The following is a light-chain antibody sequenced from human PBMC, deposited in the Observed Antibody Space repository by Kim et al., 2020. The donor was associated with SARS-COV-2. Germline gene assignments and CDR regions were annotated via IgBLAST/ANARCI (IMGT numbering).Light chain of an antibody. CDR1: TSNVAVNN. Sequence: GQRVTISCSGSTSNVAVNNVSWYQQLPGTAPRLLIYKNNQRPSRVPDRFSASKSGTSASLAISGLRSEDEADYYCAGWEDRLSGPVFGGGTQLTVL. CDR3: AGWEDRLSGPV. J-gene: IGLJ3*02. V-gene: IGLV1-47*01. CDR2: KNN.